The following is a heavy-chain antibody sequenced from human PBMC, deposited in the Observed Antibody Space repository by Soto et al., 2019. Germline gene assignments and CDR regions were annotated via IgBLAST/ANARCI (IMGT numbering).Heavy chain of an antibody. CDR2: ISSSSSYI. CDR3: ASSYDILTGYSALDAFDI. V-gene: IGHV3-21*01. D-gene: IGHD3-9*01. CDR1: GFTFSSYS. J-gene: IGHJ3*02. Sequence: GGSLRLSCAASGFTFSSYSMNWVRQAPGKGLEWVSSISSSSSYIYYADSVKGRFTISRDNAKNSLYLQMNSLRAEDTAVYYCASSYDILTGYSALDAFDIWGQGTMVTVSS.